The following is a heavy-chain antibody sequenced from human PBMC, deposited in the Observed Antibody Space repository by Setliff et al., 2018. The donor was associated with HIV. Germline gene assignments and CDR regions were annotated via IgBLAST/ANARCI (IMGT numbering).Heavy chain of an antibody. CDR2: ISTYNGNT. J-gene: IGHJ4*02. D-gene: IGHD1-26*01. CDR1: GYTFRSYG. Sequence: ASVKVSCKASGYTFRSYGISWVRQAPGQGLEWMGWISTYNGNTNYAQKVQGRVSITRDTSASTAYMELSSLRSEDTAVYYCARVSGLSGELLYFDYWGLGTLVTVSS. V-gene: IGHV1-18*01. CDR3: ARVSGLSGELLYFDY.